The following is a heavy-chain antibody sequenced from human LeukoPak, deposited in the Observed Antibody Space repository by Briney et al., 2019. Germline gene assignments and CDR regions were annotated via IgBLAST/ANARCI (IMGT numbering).Heavy chain of an antibody. V-gene: IGHV5-51*01. CDR3: ARRGGNRHDAFDI. CDR2: IYPGDSDT. J-gene: IGHJ3*02. D-gene: IGHD4-23*01. CDR1: GYSFTSYW. Sequence: GESLKIPRKGSGYSFTSYWIGWVRQMPGKGLEWMGIIYPGDSDTRYSPSFQGQVTISADKSISTAYLQWSSLKASDTAMYYCARRGGNRHDAFDIWGQGTMVTVSS.